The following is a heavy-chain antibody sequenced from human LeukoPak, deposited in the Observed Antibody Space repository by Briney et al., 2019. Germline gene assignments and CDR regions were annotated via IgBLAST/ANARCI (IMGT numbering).Heavy chain of an antibody. D-gene: IGHD6-13*01. V-gene: IGHV4-4*02. CDR2: IYHSGST. CDR1: GGSISSSNW. J-gene: IGHJ5*02. Sequence: HSGTLSLTCAVSGGSISSSNWWSWVRQPPGKGLEWIGEIYHSGSTNYNPSLKSRVTISVDTSKNQFSLKLSSVTAADTAVYYCARGGRGSSWYRSGDWFDPWGQGTLVTVSS. CDR3: ARGGRGSSWYRSGDWFDP.